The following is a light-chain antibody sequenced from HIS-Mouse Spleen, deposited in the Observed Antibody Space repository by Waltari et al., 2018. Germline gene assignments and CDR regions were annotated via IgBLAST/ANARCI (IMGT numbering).Light chain of an antibody. Sequence: QSALTQPRSVSGSPGQSVPISCTGTSRDVGGYKYVSWYQQHPGKAPKLMIYDVSKRPSGVPDRFSGSKSGNTASLTISGLQAEDEADYYCCSYAGSYTVVFGGGTKLTVL. CDR1: SRDVGGYKY. CDR3: CSYAGSYTVV. J-gene: IGLJ2*01. CDR2: DVS. V-gene: IGLV2-11*01.